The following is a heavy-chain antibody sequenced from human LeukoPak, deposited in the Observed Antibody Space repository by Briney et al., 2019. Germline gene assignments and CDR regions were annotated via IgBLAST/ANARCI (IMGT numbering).Heavy chain of an antibody. D-gene: IGHD3-22*01. V-gene: IGHV1-2*02. CDR3: ARAYYDSSGYYRGGVGY. CDR2: INPNSGGT. J-gene: IGHJ4*02. Sequence: ASVKVSCKASGYTFTGYYMHWVRQAPGQGLEWMGWINPNSGGTNYAQKFQGRDTMTRDTSISTAYMELSRLRSDDTAVYYCARAYYDSSGYYRGGVGYWGQGTLVTVSS. CDR1: GYTFTGYY.